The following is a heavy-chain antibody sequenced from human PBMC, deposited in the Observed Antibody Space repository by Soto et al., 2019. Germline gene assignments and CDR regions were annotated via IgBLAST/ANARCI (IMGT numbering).Heavy chain of an antibody. Sequence: PGGSLRLSCAASGFTFSSYWMHWVRQVPGKGLVWVSRLYIDGSRTSYADSVKGRFTISRDNAENTLYLQMNSLRAEDTAVYYCARGAGGYYYMDVWGKGTTVTVSS. CDR1: GFTFSSYW. CDR3: ARGAGGYYYMDV. J-gene: IGHJ6*03. CDR2: LYIDGSRT. V-gene: IGHV3-74*01. D-gene: IGHD3-10*01.